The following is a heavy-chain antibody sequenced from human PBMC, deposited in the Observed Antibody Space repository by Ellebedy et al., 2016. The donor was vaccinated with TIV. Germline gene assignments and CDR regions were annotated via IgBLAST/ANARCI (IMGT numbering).Heavy chain of an antibody. Sequence: GESLKISCQASGYSFTNNWISWVRQKPGKGLEWMGRIHPSDSDTDYRPSFRGHVTMSVDKSISFAFLQWSSLQASDTAMYYCARRGDSDFDSWGQGTVVTVSP. CDR3: ARRGDSDFDS. CDR2: IHPSDSDT. D-gene: IGHD4-17*01. J-gene: IGHJ4*02. V-gene: IGHV5-10-1*01. CDR1: GYSFTNNW.